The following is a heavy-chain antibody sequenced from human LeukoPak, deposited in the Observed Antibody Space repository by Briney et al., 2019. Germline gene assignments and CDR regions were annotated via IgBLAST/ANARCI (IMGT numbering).Heavy chain of an antibody. CDR3: ARLAAAKSNVLLWFGELFFDY. D-gene: IGHD3-10*01. CDR1: GGSISSSSYY. Sequence: SETLSLTCTVSGGSISSSSYYWGWIRQPPGKGLEWIGSISYSGTTHYNPSFKSRVIMSVDTSKNQFSLKLSSVTAADTAVYYCARLAAAKSNVLLWFGELFFDYWGQGTLVTVSS. J-gene: IGHJ4*02. CDR2: ISYSGTT. V-gene: IGHV4-39*01.